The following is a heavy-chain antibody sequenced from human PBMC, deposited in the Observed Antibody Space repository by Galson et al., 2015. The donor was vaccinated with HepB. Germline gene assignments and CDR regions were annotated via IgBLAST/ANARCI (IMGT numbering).Heavy chain of an antibody. CDR3: ARDRTSGSYYAPYYYYYYGMDV. D-gene: IGHD1-26*01. Sequence: SLRLSCAASGFTFSSYSMNWVRQAPGKGLEWVSSISSSSSYIYYADSVKGRFTTSRDNAKNSLYLQMNSLRAEDTAVYYCARDRTSGSYYAPYYYYYYGMDVWGQGTTVTVSS. CDR2: ISSSSSYI. CDR1: GFTFSSYS. J-gene: IGHJ6*02. V-gene: IGHV3-21*01.